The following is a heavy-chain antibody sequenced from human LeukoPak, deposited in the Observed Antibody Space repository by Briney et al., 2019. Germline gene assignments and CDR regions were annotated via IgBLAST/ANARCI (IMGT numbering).Heavy chain of an antibody. V-gene: IGHV3-53*05. J-gene: IGHJ4*02. CDR3: ARENRKAYYFDY. D-gene: IGHD1-14*01. CDR2: IYSGGNT. CDR1: GFTVSSNS. Sequence: PGGSLRLSCTVSGFTVSSNSMSWVRQAPGKGLEWVSFIYSGGNTHYADSVKGRFTISRDNSKNTLYLQMNSLRAEDTAVYYCARENRKAYYFDYWGQGTLVTVSS.